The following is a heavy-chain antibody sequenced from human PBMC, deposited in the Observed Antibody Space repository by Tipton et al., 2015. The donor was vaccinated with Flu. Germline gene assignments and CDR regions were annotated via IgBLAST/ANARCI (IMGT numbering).Heavy chain of an antibody. Sequence: LRLSCAVSGASFRGYYWSWIRQPPGKGLEWIGEINHRGDTNYHPSLKSRVTISVDTSKNNFSLRLTSVTAADTAVYYCARRDYSNYVSEPKNWFDPWGQGILVTVSS. CDR1: GASFRGYY. CDR3: ARRDYSNYVSEPKNWFDP. V-gene: IGHV4-34*01. CDR2: INHRGDT. D-gene: IGHD4-11*01. J-gene: IGHJ5*02.